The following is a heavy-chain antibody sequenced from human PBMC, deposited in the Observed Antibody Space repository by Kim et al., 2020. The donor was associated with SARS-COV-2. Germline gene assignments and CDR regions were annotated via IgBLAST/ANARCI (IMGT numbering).Heavy chain of an antibody. D-gene: IGHD3-16*01. J-gene: IGHJ4*02. CDR3: AVSRGKGYFDY. CDR1: GGSISSYY. V-gene: IGHV4-59*01. CDR2: IYYSGST. Sequence: SETLSLTCTVSGGSISSYYWSWIRQPPGKGLEWIGYIYYSGSTNYNPSLKSRVTISVDTSKNQFSLKLSSVTAADTAVYYCAVSRGKGYFDYWGQGTLVTVSS.